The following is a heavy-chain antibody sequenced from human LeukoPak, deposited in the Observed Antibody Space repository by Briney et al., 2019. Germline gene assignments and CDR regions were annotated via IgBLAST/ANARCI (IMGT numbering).Heavy chain of an antibody. Sequence: GGSLRLSCAASGFTFSSYAMHWVRQAPGKGLEWVAVMSYDGSNKYYADFVKGRFTISRDNAKNSLYLQMNSLRAEDTAVYYCAELGITMIGGVWGKGTTVTISS. J-gene: IGHJ6*04. CDR3: AELGITMIGGV. CDR2: MSYDGSNK. D-gene: IGHD3-10*02. CDR1: GFTFSSYA. V-gene: IGHV3-30*04.